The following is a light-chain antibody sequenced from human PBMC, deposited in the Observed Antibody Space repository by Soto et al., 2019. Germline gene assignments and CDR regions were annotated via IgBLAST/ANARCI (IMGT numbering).Light chain of an antibody. CDR1: QGISSY. CDR2: AAS. CDR3: QQYYSYPRVGT. V-gene: IGKV1-8*01. Sequence: AIRMTQSPSSFSASTGDRVTITCRASQGISSYLAWYQQKPGKAPKLLIYAASTLQSGVPSRFSGSGSGTDFTLTISCLQSEDFATYYCQQYYSYPRVGTFGQGTKLEIK. J-gene: IGKJ2*02.